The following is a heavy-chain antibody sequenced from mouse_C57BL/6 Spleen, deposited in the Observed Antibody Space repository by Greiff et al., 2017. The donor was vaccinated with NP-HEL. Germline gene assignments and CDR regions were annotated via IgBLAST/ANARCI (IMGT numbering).Heavy chain of an antibody. CDR3: GRRGDWDVDYAMDY. CDR2: ISYDGSN. V-gene: IGHV3-6*01. Sequence: EVQLVESGPGLVKPSQSLSLTCSVTGYSITSGYYWNWIRQCPGNQLEWMGYISYDGSNNYNPALKNRIAITRDTSKNQFFLKLNSVTTEDTATYYCGRRGDWDVDYAMDYWGQGTSVTVSS. CDR1: GYSITSGYY. J-gene: IGHJ4*01. D-gene: IGHD4-1*01.